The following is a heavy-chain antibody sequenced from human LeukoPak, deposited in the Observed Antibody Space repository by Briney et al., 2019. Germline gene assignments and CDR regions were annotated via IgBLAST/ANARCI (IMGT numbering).Heavy chain of an antibody. CDR1: GFTFSDYY. D-gene: IGHD3-22*01. CDR3: AASYYDGNKYFDY. V-gene: IGHV3-11*04. CDR2: ISSSGSTI. Sequence: GGSLRLSCAASGFTFSDYYMSWIRQAPGKGLEWVSYISSSGSTIYYADSVKGRFTISRDNAKNSLYLQMNSLRAEDTAVYYCAASYYDGNKYFDYWGQGTLVTVSS. J-gene: IGHJ4*02.